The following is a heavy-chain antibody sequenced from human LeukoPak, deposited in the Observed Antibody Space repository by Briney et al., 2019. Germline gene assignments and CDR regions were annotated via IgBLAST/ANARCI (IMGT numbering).Heavy chain of an antibody. CDR2: ISGSGGST. V-gene: IGHV3-23*01. Sequence: GGSLRLSCAASGFTFSSYGMSWVRQAPGKGLEWVSAISGSGGSTYYADSVKGRFTISRDNSKNTLYLQMNSLRAEDTAVYHCAKGPKKWELQVYWGQGTLVTVSS. J-gene: IGHJ4*02. CDR3: AKGPKKWELQVY. D-gene: IGHD1-26*01. CDR1: GFTFSSYG.